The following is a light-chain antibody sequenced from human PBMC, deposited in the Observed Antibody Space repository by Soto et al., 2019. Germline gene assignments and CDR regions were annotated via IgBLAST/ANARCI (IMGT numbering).Light chain of an antibody. Sequence: DIQMAQSPSSLSASVGDRVIITCRASQNINNYLNWYQQKPGKAPKLLIYAASNLQSGVPSRFSGSGSGTEFTLTISSLQPEDFATYYCQQSYSTPFTFGPGTKVDIK. J-gene: IGKJ3*01. CDR3: QQSYSTPFT. CDR1: QNINNY. V-gene: IGKV1-39*01. CDR2: AAS.